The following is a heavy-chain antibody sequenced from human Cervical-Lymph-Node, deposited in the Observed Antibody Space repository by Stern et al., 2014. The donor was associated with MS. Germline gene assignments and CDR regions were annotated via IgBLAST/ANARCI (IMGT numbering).Heavy chain of an antibody. Sequence: KESGPGLVKPSETLSLTCTVSGASISSYFWSWIRQTPGKRLEWIGYVYNNGRTSYSPSLRSRASISVDTSKNQFSLKLSSVTAADTAVYFCASTYDLDVWGQGTTVIVSS. CDR3: ASTYDLDV. V-gene: IGHV4-59*01. CDR1: GASISSYF. J-gene: IGHJ6*02. CDR2: VYNNGRT.